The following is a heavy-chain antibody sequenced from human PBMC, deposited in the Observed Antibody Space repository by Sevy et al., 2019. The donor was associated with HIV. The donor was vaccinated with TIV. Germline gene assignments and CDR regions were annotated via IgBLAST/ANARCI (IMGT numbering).Heavy chain of an antibody. Sequence: GGSLRLSCAASGFTFSNTWMSWVRQAPGKGLELVGRIKSKNDGGTTDYAAPVIGRFTISRDDSKSTLYLRMNSLKIEDTAFYYCTTIGWHGGVDIWGQGTMVTVSS. CDR3: TTIGWHGGVDI. D-gene: IGHD2-21*01. CDR2: IKSKNDGGTT. CDR1: GFTFSNTW. V-gene: IGHV3-15*01. J-gene: IGHJ3*02.